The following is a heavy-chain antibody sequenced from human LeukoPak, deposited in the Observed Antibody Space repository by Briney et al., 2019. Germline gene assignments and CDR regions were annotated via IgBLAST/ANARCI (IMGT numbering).Heavy chain of an antibody. J-gene: IGHJ6*02. CDR1: GGSFSGYY. Sequence: SETLSLTCAVYGGSFSGYYWSWTRQPPGKGLEWIGEINHSGSTNYNPPLKSRVTISVDTSKNQFSLKLSSVTAADTAVYYCARHFYNYYYGMDVWGQGTTVTVSS. CDR3: ARHFYNYYYGMDV. V-gene: IGHV4-34*01. CDR2: INHSGST. D-gene: IGHD3-3*02.